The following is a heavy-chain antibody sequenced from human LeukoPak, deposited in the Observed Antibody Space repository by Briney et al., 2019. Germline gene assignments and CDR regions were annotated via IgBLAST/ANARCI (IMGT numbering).Heavy chain of an antibody. CDR2: TYYRSKWYN. D-gene: IGHD6-6*01. CDR3: VGGGASSSSVYYYYYMDV. Sequence: SQTLSLTCAISGDSVSSNSAAWNWIRQSPSRGLEWLGRTYYRSKWYNDYAVSVKSRITINPDTSKNQFSLQLNSVTPEDTAVYYCVGGGASSSSVYYYYYMDVWGKGTTVTVSS. V-gene: IGHV6-1*01. J-gene: IGHJ6*03. CDR1: GDSVSSNSAA.